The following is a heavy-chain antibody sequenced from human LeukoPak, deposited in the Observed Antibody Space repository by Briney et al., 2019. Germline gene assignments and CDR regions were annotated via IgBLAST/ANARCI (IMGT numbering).Heavy chain of an antibody. CDR1: GFTFTTSG. J-gene: IGHJ4*02. Sequence: GGSLRLSCAASGFTFTTSGMHWVRQAPGKGLEWVTFIQYDGGDIFYADSVKGRFTISRDNSKNTLYLQMNSLRAEDTAVYYSATSYSGYDGDYWGQGTLVTVSS. D-gene: IGHD5-12*01. CDR2: IQYDGGDI. CDR3: ATSYSGYDGDY. V-gene: IGHV3-30*02.